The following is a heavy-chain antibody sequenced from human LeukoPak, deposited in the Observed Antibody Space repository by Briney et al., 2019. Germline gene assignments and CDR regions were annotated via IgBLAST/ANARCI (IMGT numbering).Heavy chain of an antibody. J-gene: IGHJ5*02. D-gene: IGHD3-22*01. CDR3: ARVQGYYDSSGYYGWFDP. CDR2: ISSSGSTI. CDR1: GFTFNTYG. Sequence: PGGSLRLSCAASGFTFNTYGMSWVRQAPGKGLEWVSYISSSGSTIYYADSVKGRFTISRDNAKNSLYLQMNSLRAEDTAVYYCARVQGYYDSSGYYGWFDPWGQGTLVTVSS. V-gene: IGHV3-48*04.